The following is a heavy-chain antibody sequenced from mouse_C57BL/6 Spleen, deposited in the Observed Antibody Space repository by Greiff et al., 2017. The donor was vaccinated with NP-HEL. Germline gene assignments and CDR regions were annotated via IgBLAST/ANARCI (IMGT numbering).Heavy chain of an antibody. CDR1: GFTFSDYG. V-gene: IGHV5-17*01. J-gene: IGHJ3*01. Sequence: EVKLMESGGGLVKPGGSLKLSCAASGFTFSDYGMHWVRQAPEKGLEWVAYISSGSSTIYYADTVKGRFTISRDNAKNTLFLQMTSLRSEDTAMYYCARERNLGYPWFAYWGQGTLVTVSA. CDR2: ISSGSSTI. D-gene: IGHD2-2*01. CDR3: ARERNLGYPWFAY.